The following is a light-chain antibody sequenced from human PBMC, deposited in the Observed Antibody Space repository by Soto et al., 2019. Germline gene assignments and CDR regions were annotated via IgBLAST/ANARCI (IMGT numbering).Light chain of an antibody. Sequence: DIQLTQSPSFLSASVGDRVTITCRASQHISTYLAWYQQKPGKAPKLLIYAASTLQSGVPSRFSGSGSGTEFTLTISSLQPEDFASYYCQQLNTYPPLTFGGGTKVEIK. CDR3: QQLNTYPPLT. V-gene: IGKV1-9*01. CDR1: QHISTY. J-gene: IGKJ4*01. CDR2: AAS.